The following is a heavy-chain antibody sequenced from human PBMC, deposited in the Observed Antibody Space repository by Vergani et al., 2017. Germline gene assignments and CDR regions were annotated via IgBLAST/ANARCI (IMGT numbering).Heavy chain of an antibody. J-gene: IGHJ6*02. V-gene: IGHV2-26*01. CDR3: ARIYCSGGSCRYYYYYYGMDV. CDR2: IFSNDEK. CDR1: GISLSNARMG. D-gene: IGHD2-15*01. Sequence: QVTLKESGPVLVKPTETLTLTCTVSGISLSNARMGVSWIRQPPGKALEWLAHIFSNDEKSYSTSLKSRLTISKDTSKSQVVLTMTNMDPVDTATYYCARIYCSGGSCRYYYYYYGMDVWGQGTTVTVSS.